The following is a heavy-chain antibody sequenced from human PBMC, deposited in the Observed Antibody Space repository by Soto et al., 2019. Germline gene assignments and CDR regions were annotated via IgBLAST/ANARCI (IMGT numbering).Heavy chain of an antibody. J-gene: IGHJ6*02. D-gene: IGHD6-13*01. V-gene: IGHV2-26*01. CDR3: ARIRGYSSSWPYYYYYYGMDV. CDR1: GFSLSNARMG. CDR2: IFSNDEK. Sequence: QVTLKESGPVLVKPTETLTLTCTVSGFSLSNARMGVSWIRQPPGKALEWLAHIFSNDEKSYSTSLKSRLTLSKDTSKXXVXLXXTNMDPVDTATYYCARIRGYSSSWPYYYYYYGMDVWGQGTTVTVSS.